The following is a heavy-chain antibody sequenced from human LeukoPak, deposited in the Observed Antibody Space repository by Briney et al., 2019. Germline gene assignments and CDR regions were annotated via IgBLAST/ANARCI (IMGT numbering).Heavy chain of an antibody. D-gene: IGHD2-2*01. CDR2: IDYSGST. CDR3: ARGRACTSTSCYAPNYYYYYGMDV. CDR1: GGSISSYY. V-gene: IGHV4-59*12. Sequence: PSETLSLTCTVSGGSISSYYWNWIRQPPGKGLEWIGYIDYSGSTNYDPSLKSRVTISVDTSKNQFSLKLNSVTAADTGVFYCARGRACTSTSCYAPNYYYYYGMDVWGQGTTVTVSS. J-gene: IGHJ6*02.